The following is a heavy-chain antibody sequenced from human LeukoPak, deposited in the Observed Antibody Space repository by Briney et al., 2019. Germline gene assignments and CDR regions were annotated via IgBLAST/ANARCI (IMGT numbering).Heavy chain of an antibody. Sequence: ASVKVSCKASGYTFIDYYIHWVRQAPGQGLEWMGRINPKSGGTNHARKFQGRVTMTRDTSISTAYMELSGLRSDDTAVYFCARETYNGRYYYFDYWGRGTLVTVSS. CDR3: ARETYNGRYYYFDY. J-gene: IGHJ4*02. CDR1: GYTFIDYY. CDR2: INPKSGGT. D-gene: IGHD1-26*01. V-gene: IGHV1-2*06.